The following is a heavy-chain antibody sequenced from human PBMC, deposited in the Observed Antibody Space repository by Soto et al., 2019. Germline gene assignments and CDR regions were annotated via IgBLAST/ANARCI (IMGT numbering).Heavy chain of an antibody. V-gene: IGHV3-23*01. CDR1: RFTFSSYA. Sequence: EVQLLESGGGLVQPGGSLRLSCAASRFTFSSYAMGWVRQAPGKGLEWVSSISGGGDNTYYADSVQGRFTISRDNSKNTLYLQMNSLGADDTAVYYCAKVPWELGSNWFDPWGQGNRVTVSS. J-gene: IGHJ5*02. CDR2: ISGGGDNT. CDR3: AKVPWELGSNWFDP. D-gene: IGHD3-10*01.